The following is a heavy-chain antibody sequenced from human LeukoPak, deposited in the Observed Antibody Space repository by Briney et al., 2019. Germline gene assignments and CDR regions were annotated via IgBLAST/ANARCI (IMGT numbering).Heavy chain of an antibody. D-gene: IGHD4-11*01. CDR3: ARSPDPYSNYVFDY. J-gene: IGHJ4*02. CDR2: IYYSGST. Sequence: SETLSLTCTVSGGSITSYYWNWVRQPPGKGLGWIGYIYYSGSTNYNPSLKSRVTISIDTSKNQFSLKLSSVTAADTAVYYCARSPDPYSNYVFDYWGQGTLVTVSS. CDR1: GGSITSYY. V-gene: IGHV4-59*01.